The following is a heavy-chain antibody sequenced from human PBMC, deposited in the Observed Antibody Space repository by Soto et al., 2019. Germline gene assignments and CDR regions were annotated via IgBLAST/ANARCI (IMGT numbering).Heavy chain of an antibody. J-gene: IGHJ5*02. CDR2: IYYSGST. CDR1: GGSISSYY. CDR3: ARDRYYYDSSGYYYNWFDP. V-gene: IGHV4-59*01. Sequence: PSETLSLTCTVSGGSISSYYWSWIRQPPGKGLEWIGYIYYSGSTNYNPSLKSRVTISVDTSKNQFPLKLSSVTAADTAVYYCARDRYYYDSSGYYYNWFDPWGQGTLVTVSS. D-gene: IGHD3-22*01.